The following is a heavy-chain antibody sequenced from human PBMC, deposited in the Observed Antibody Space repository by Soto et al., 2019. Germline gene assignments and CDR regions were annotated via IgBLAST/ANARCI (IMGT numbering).Heavy chain of an antibody. D-gene: IGHD6-13*01. V-gene: IGHV4-39*01. J-gene: IGHJ5*02. CDR1: GGSISSSSFH. Sequence: SETLSLTCTVSGGSISSSSFHWGWIRQPPGKGLEWIGSIYYSGSTYYSPSLKSRVNISVDTSKNKYSLKLSSVTAADTAVYYCARRERAAGTDWWFDPWGQGALVTVS. CDR2: IYYSGST. CDR3: ARRERAAGTDWWFDP.